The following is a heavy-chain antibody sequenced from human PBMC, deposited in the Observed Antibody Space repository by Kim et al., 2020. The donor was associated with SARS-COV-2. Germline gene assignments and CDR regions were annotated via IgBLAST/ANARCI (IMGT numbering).Heavy chain of an antibody. J-gene: IGHJ6*02. CDR3: ARVRFLEWSQTYYYYGMDV. V-gene: IGHV1-69*13. D-gene: IGHD3-3*01. CDR2: IIPIFGTA. CDR1: GGTFSSYA. Sequence: SVKVSCKASGGTFSSYAISWVRQAPGQGLEWMGGIIPIFGTANYAQKFQGRVTITADESTSTAYMELSSLRSEDTAVYYCARVRFLEWSQTYYYYGMDVWGQGTTVTVSS.